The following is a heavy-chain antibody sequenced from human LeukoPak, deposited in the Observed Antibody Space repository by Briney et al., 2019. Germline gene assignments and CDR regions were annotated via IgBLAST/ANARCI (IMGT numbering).Heavy chain of an antibody. CDR3: VRGDWYFES. CDR1: GFTFGAYG. CDR2: LSYDGSKT. Sequence: GRSLRLSCAASGFTFGAYGMHWVRQAPGKGLEWLAFLSYDGSKTYFADSVKGRFTISRDNAKKSLYLQMSSLRPQDTALYFCVRGDWYFESWGQGTLVAVCS. J-gene: IGHJ4*02. D-gene: IGHD2-21*01. V-gene: IGHV3-30*03.